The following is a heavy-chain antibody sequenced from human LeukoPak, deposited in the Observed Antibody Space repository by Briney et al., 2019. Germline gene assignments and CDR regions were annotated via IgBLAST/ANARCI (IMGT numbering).Heavy chain of an antibody. J-gene: IGHJ6*02. V-gene: IGHV3-23*01. Sequence: GGSLRLSCAASGFTFSSYAMSWVRQAPGKGLEWVSAISGSGGSTYYADSVKGRFTISRDNSKNTLYLQMNSLRAEDTAVYYCARDRLTYGDRYYYGMDVWGQGTTVTVSS. CDR2: ISGSGGST. CDR1: GFTFSSYA. CDR3: ARDRLTYGDRYYYGMDV. D-gene: IGHD4-17*01.